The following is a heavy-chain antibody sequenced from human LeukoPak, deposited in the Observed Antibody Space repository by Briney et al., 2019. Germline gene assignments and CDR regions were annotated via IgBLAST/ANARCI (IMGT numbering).Heavy chain of an antibody. CDR1: GDSISTYY. V-gene: IGHV4-59*08. CDR2: IYYSGTT. CDR3: ARHRLAALPGGDAFDI. D-gene: IGHD6-13*01. J-gene: IGHJ3*02. Sequence: SETLSLTCTVSGDSISTYYWSWIRQSPGKGLEWIGYIYYSGTTNYNPSLESRVTVTVDTSKNLFSLKLNSVTAADTAVYYCARHRLAALPGGDAFDIWGQGTMVTVSS.